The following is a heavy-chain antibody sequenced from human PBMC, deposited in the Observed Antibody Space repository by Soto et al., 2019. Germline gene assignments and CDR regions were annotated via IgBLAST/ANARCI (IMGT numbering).Heavy chain of an antibody. Sequence: PGGSLRLSCAASGFTFSSYGMHWVRQAPGKGLEWVAVIWYDGSNKYYADSVKGRFTISRDNSKNTLYLQMNSLRAEDTAVYYCARDHQGSGSHYPIPDCWGQGTLVTVSS. J-gene: IGHJ4*02. CDR1: GFTFSSYG. V-gene: IGHV3-33*01. D-gene: IGHD3-10*01. CDR3: ARDHQGSGSHYPIPDC. CDR2: IWYDGSNK.